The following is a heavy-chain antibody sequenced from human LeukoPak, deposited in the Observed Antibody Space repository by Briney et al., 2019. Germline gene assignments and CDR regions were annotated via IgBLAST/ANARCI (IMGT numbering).Heavy chain of an antibody. CDR3: ALFDGGY. CDR2: IYHSGST. Sequence: SETLSLTCAVSGYSISSGYYWGWIRQPPGKGLEWIGSIYHSGSTYYNPSLKSRVSISVDTSKNQFSLKLSSVTAADTAVYYCALFDGGYWGQGTLVTVSS. CDR1: GYSISSGYY. D-gene: IGHD2-15*01. V-gene: IGHV4-38-2*01. J-gene: IGHJ4*02.